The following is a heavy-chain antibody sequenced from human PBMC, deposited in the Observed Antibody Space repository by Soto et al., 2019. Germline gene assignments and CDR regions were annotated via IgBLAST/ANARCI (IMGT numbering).Heavy chain of an antibody. CDR2: INPNSGGT. J-gene: IGHJ4*02. V-gene: IGHV1-2*02. CDR3: ARQEWVVRGVMGY. Sequence: AASVKVSCKASGYTFTGYYMHWVRQAPGQGLEWMGWINPNSGGTNYAQKFQGRVTMTRDTSISTAYMELSRLRSDDTAVYYCARQEWVVRGVMGYWGQGTLVTVSS. CDR1: GYTFTGYY. D-gene: IGHD3-10*01.